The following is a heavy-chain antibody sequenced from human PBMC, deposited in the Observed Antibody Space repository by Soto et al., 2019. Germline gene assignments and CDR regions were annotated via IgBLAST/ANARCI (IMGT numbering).Heavy chain of an antibody. CDR3: ARELRQWLVEDYFDY. V-gene: IGHV4-39*07. CDR1: GGSISTTNYY. Sequence: SETLSLTCTVSGGSISTTNYYWGWIRQPPGKGLEWIGSIYYNGNTYYNPSSLKSRVTISVDTSKNHFSLKLSSVTAADTAVYYCARELRQWLVEDYFDYWGQGTLVTVSS. D-gene: IGHD6-19*01. CDR2: IYYNGNT. J-gene: IGHJ4*02.